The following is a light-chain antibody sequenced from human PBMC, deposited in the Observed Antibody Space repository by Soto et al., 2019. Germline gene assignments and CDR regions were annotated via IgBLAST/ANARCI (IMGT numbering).Light chain of an antibody. CDR1: SSNVGGYNY. V-gene: IGLV2-14*01. J-gene: IGLJ3*02. CDR2: EVT. Sequence: QSALTQPASVSGSPGQSITISCTGTSSNVGGYNYVSWYQQYPGKALKLMIFEVTNRPSGVSDRFSGSKSGNTASLTISGLQAEDEADYYCSSFTSSNTWLFGGGTKLTVL. CDR3: SSFTSSNTWL.